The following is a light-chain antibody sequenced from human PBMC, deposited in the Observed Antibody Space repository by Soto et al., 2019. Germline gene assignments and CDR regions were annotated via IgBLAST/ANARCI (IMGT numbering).Light chain of an antibody. Sequence: AIRLTQAPSSLSASTGDRVTVTCRASQGISNYLAWYQQKPGKAPKLLIYAASTLQSGVPSRFSGSGSGTDFTLTISCLQSEDFATYYCQQYYSYPRTFGRGTKVDIK. J-gene: IGKJ1*01. CDR1: QGISNY. V-gene: IGKV1-8*01. CDR2: AAS. CDR3: QQYYSYPRT.